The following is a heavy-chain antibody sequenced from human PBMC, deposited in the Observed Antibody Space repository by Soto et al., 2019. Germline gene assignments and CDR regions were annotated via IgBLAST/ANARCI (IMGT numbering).Heavy chain of an antibody. CDR1: GFSFTSYA. D-gene: IGHD4-17*01. CDR3: ARVGYGDLAQ. Sequence: GGSLRLSCVASGFSFTSYAMAWVRQAPGMGLEWVCTVTLSGDYTYYADPVKGRFTISRDNSKNTVYLQLSRLRADDTAVYYCARVGYGDLAQWGQGTWVTVSS. CDR2: VTLSGDYT. J-gene: IGHJ4*02. V-gene: IGHV3-23*01.